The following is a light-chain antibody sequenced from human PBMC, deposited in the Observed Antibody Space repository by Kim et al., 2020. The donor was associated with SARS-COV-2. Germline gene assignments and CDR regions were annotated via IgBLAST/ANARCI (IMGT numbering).Light chain of an antibody. J-gene: IGKJ1*01. Sequence: SASVGDRVTITCRASQSIGSSLVWYQQKPGKAPKLLIYKASNLENGVPSRFSGSGSGTEVTLGSSGGEGGGGATYYCQQYNSMWTFGQGTKVDIK. CDR3: QQYNSMWT. V-gene: IGKV1-5*03. CDR1: QSIGSS. CDR2: KAS.